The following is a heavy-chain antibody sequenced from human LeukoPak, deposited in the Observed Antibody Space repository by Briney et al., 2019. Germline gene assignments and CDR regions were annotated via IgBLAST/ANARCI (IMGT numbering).Heavy chain of an antibody. CDR3: ARDYRRAFDV. CDR1: GFTFSSYA. Sequence: PGGSLILSCAASGFTFSSYAMHWVRQAPGKGLEWVAVISYDGSNKYYADSVKGRFTISRDNSKNTLYLQMNSLRAEDTAVYYCARDYRRAFDVWGQGTMVTVSS. D-gene: IGHD1-26*01. J-gene: IGHJ3*01. V-gene: IGHV3-30-3*01. CDR2: ISYDGSNK.